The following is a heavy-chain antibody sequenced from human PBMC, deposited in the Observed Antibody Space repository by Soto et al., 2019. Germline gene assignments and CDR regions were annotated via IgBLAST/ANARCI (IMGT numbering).Heavy chain of an antibody. CDR3: ARVRYDSSGYYGPKANYYFDY. J-gene: IGHJ4*02. CDR2: INPNSGGT. Sequence: ASVKVSCKASGYTFTSYYMHWVRQAPGQGLEWMGWINPNSGGTNYAQKFQGWVTMTRDTSISTAYMELSRLRSDDTAVYYCARVRYDSSGYYGPKANYYFDYWGQGTLVTVSS. V-gene: IGHV1-2*04. D-gene: IGHD3-22*01. CDR1: GYTFTSYY.